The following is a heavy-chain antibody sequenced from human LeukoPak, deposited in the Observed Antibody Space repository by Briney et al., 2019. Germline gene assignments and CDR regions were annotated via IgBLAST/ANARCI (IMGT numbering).Heavy chain of an antibody. Sequence: GGSLRLSCAASGFTFSNYWMSCVRQAPGKGLERVANIKEEGSEKYYVDSVKGRFTISRDKARNSLYMQMNSLRAEDKAVYYCASGRQLGYWGQGTLVTVSS. CDR3: ASGRQLGY. CDR2: IKEEGSEK. J-gene: IGHJ4*02. V-gene: IGHV3-7*01. CDR1: GFTFSNYW. D-gene: IGHD6-13*01.